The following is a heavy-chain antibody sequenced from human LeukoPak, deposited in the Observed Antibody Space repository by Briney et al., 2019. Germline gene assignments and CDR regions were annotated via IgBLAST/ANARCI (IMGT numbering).Heavy chain of an antibody. CDR3: ARVNWNYFDY. D-gene: IGHD1-20*01. CDR2: IIPIFGTA. J-gene: IGHJ4*02. CDR1: GGTFSSYA. Sequence: ASVKVSCKASGGTFSSYAISWVRQAPGQGLEWMGGIIPIFGTANYAQKFQGRVTITADESTSTAYMELSSLRSEDAAVYYCARVNWNYFDYWGQGTLVTVSS. V-gene: IGHV1-69*13.